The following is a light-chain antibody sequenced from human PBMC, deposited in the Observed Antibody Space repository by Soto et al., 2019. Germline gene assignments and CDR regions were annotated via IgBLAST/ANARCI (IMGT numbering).Light chain of an antibody. J-gene: IGKJ1*01. CDR2: GAS. CDR1: QSVSSSY. Sequence: EIVLTQSPGTLSLSPGERATLSFRSSQSVSSSYLAWYQQKPGQAPRLLIYGASSRATGIPTRFSGSGSGTDFTLTISGLEPEDFAVYYCQQRSNWPWTFGQGTKVDIK. CDR3: QQRSNWPWT. V-gene: IGKV3D-20*02.